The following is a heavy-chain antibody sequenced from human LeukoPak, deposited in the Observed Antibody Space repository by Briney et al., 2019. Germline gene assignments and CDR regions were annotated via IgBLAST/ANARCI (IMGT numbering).Heavy chain of an antibody. CDR3: ARRRGYSYGWLPFYDY. CDR1: GGSFSGYY. D-gene: IGHD5-18*01. V-gene: IGHV4-34*01. CDR2: INHSGST. J-gene: IGHJ4*02. Sequence: SETLSLTCAVYGGSFSGYYWSWIRQPPGKGLEWIGEINHSGSTNYNPSLKSRVTISVDTSKNQFSLKLSSVTAADTAVYYCARRRGYSYGWLPFYDYWGQGTLVTVSS.